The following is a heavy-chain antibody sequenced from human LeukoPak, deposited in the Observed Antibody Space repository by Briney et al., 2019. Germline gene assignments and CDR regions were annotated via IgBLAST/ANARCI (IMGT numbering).Heavy chain of an antibody. D-gene: IGHD4-11*01. CDR3: ARVPVSGPGARFDY. CDR1: GGTFSSYA. Sequence: SVKVSCKASGGTFSSYAISWVRQAPGQGLEWMGGIIPIFGTANYAQKFQGRVTITADESTSTAYMELRSLRSDDTAVYYCARVPVSGPGARFDYWGQGTLVTVSS. CDR2: IIPIFGTA. V-gene: IGHV1-69*13. J-gene: IGHJ4*02.